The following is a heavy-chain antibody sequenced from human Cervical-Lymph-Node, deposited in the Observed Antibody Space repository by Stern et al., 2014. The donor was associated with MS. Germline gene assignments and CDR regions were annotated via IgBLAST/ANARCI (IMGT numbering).Heavy chain of an antibody. Sequence: EVQLVESGGGLVQPGGSLRLSCDTSGFPFSTYGMSWVRQAPGKGLEWVSFVSAGGDTTHYADSGEGRFTISRDKAGNSLHLQMHSLRDEDTAIYYCARTWLENTFDRWGQGTLVTVSS. CDR3: ARTWLENTFDR. CDR2: VSAGGDTT. D-gene: IGHD5-12*01. V-gene: IGHV3-48*02. J-gene: IGHJ4*02. CDR1: GFPFSTYG.